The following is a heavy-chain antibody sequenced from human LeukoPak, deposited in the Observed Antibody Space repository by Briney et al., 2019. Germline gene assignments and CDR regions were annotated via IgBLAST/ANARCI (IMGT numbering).Heavy chain of an antibody. D-gene: IGHD2-2*01. CDR1: GGSISSGGYY. J-gene: IGHJ4*02. CDR2: IYYSGST. CDR3: ARASVVPAAYDY. Sequence: PSQTLSLTCTVSGGSISSGGYYWSWIRQHPGKGLEWIGYIYYSGSTYYNPSLKSRVTISVDTSKNQLSLKLSSVTAADTAVYYCARASVVPAAYDYWGQGTLVTVSS. V-gene: IGHV4-31*03.